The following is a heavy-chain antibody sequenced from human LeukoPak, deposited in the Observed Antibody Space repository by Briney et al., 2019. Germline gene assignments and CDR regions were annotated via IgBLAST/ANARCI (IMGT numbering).Heavy chain of an antibody. V-gene: IGHV4-4*07. CDR3: ARDLGMAVALPFDP. CDR2: IYSSGST. D-gene: IGHD6-19*01. Sequence: SETLSLTCTVSGGSISSYYWSWIRQPAGKGLEWIGRIYSSGSTNYNPYLKSRVTMSVDTPKNQFSLKLSSVTAADTAVYYCARDLGMAVALPFDPWGQGTLVTVSS. J-gene: IGHJ5*02. CDR1: GGSISSYY.